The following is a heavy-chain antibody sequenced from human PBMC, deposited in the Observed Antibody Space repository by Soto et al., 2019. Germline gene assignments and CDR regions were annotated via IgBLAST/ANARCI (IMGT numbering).Heavy chain of an antibody. CDR3: ARDQEDYYDSSGYNWFDP. V-gene: IGHV3-30-3*01. CDR1: GFTFSSYA. J-gene: IGHJ5*02. D-gene: IGHD3-22*01. Sequence: GGSLRLSCAASGFTFSSYAMHWVRQAPGKGLEWVAVISYDGSNKYYADSVKGRFTISRDNSKNTLYLQMNSLRAEDTAVYYCARDQEDYYDSSGYNWFDPWGQGTLVT. CDR2: ISYDGSNK.